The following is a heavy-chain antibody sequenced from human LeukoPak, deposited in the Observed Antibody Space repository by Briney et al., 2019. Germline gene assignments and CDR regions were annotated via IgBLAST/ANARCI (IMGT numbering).Heavy chain of an antibody. V-gene: IGHV3-49*04. CDR3: TRDRIHDY. CDR1: GFTFGDYP. CDR2: IRNKTYGGTT. J-gene: IGHJ4*02. Sequence: GGSLRLSCTASGFTFGDYPITWVRQAPGKGLEWAGFIRNKTYGGTTEYAASVKGRFTISRDDSKSIAYLQMNSLKTEYTAVYYCTRDRIHDYWGPGTLVTVSP.